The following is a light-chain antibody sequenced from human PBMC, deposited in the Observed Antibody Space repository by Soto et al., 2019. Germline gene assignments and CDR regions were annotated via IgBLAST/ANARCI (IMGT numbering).Light chain of an antibody. Sequence: QSVLTQPASVSGSPGQSITISCTGTSSDVGGYNFVSWYQQHPGKAPKLMIYDVSIQPSGVSNRFSGSMSGNTASLTISGLQAEDEADYYCTSYTSSSTLVVFGGGTKLTVL. CDR3: TSYTSSSTLVV. V-gene: IGLV2-14*01. CDR1: SSDVGGYNF. J-gene: IGLJ2*01. CDR2: DVS.